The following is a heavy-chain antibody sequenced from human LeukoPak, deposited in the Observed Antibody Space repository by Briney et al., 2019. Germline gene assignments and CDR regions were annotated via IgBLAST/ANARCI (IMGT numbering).Heavy chain of an antibody. CDR2: INCSGST. CDR3: ARGGCSGGSCYGDAFDI. J-gene: IGHJ3*02. Sequence: PSETLSLTCTVSGVSISSYYWSWIRQPPGKGLEWIWYINCSGSTNYNPSLKSRVTISVDTSKNQCSLKLSSGTAADTAVYYCARGGCSGGSCYGDAFDIWGQGAMVTVSS. V-gene: IGHV4-59*01. CDR1: GVSISSYY. D-gene: IGHD2-15*01.